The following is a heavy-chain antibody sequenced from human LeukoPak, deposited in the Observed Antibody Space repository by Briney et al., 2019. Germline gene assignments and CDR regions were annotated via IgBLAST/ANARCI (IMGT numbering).Heavy chain of an antibody. CDR2: IRYDGNNK. CDR3: AKDRQNQLLPPYYYYYYMDV. J-gene: IGHJ6*03. Sequence: GGSLRLSCAASGFTFSSYGMHWVRQAPGKGLEWVAFIRYDGNNKYYADSVKGRFTISRDNSKNTLYLQMNSLRAEDTAVYYCAKDRQNQLLPPYYYYYYMDVWGKGTTVTISS. V-gene: IGHV3-30*02. CDR1: GFTFSSYG. D-gene: IGHD2-2*01.